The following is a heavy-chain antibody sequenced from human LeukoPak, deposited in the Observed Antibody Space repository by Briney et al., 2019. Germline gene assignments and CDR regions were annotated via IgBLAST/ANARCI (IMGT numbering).Heavy chain of an antibody. V-gene: IGHV3-30-3*01. CDR1: GFTFSSYA. Sequence: PGRSLRLSCAASGFTFSSYAVHWVRQAPGKGLEWVAVISYDGSNKYYADSVKGRFTISRDNSKNTLYLQMNSLRAEDTAVYYCAREWWWDIVVVPAAKAQDGMDVWGQGTTVTVSS. D-gene: IGHD2-2*01. CDR2: ISYDGSNK. J-gene: IGHJ6*02. CDR3: AREWWWDIVVVPAAKAQDGMDV.